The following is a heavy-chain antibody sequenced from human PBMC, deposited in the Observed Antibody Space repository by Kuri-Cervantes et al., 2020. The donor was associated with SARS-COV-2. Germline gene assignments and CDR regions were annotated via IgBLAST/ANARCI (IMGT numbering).Heavy chain of an antibody. Sequence: GESLKISCAASGFTFSNAWMSWVRQAPGKGLEWVGRIKSKTDGGTTDYAAPVKGRFTISRDDSKNTLYLQMNSLRAEDTAVYYCAKRPAPLRLHLHPHIFDLWGRGTLVTVSS. V-gene: IGHV3-15*01. CDR2: IKSKTDGGTT. CDR1: GFTFSNAW. D-gene: IGHD3-16*01. CDR3: AKRPAPLRLHLHPHIFDL. J-gene: IGHJ2*01.